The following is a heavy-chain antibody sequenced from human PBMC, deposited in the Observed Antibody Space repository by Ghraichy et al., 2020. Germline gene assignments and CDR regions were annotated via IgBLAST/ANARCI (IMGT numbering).Heavy chain of an antibody. CDR3: ANNRDTIFGVAIPDY. Sequence: GGSLRLSCAASGFTFSSYAMSWVRQAPGKGLEWVSSIGGTTSITYYADSVKGRFTISRDNSKNTLYLQMNSLRVEDTAIYYCANNRDTIFGVAIPDYWGQGTLVTVSS. D-gene: IGHD3-3*01. CDR1: GFTFSSYA. V-gene: IGHV3-23*01. J-gene: IGHJ4*02. CDR2: IGGTTSIT.